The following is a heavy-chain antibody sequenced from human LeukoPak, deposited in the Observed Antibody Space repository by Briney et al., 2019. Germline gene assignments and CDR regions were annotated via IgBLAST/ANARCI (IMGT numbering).Heavy chain of an antibody. J-gene: IGHJ4*02. CDR1: GYTFTNYG. Sequence: ASVKVSCKASGYTFTNYGISWVRQAPGQGLEWMGWISAYNGNTNYAQKLQGRVTMTRDTSTSTAYMELRSLRSDDTAIYYCARESEYSGTYYFNYWGQGTLVTVSS. CDR3: ARESEYSGTYYFNY. CDR2: ISAYNGNT. D-gene: IGHD1-26*01. V-gene: IGHV1-18*01.